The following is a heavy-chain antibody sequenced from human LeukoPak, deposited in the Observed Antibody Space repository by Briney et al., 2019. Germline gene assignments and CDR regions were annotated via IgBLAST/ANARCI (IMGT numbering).Heavy chain of an antibody. Sequence: PGGSLRLSCAASGFTLRTYAMSWVRQAPGKGLEWVSAISGSDGSTYYADSVKGRFTISRDNSKNTLYLQMNSLRDEDTAVYYCAKDRGLRFLEWFFDYWGQGTLVTVSS. V-gene: IGHV3-23*01. CDR2: ISGSDGST. D-gene: IGHD3-3*01. J-gene: IGHJ4*02. CDR3: AKDRGLRFLEWFFDY. CDR1: GFTLRTYA.